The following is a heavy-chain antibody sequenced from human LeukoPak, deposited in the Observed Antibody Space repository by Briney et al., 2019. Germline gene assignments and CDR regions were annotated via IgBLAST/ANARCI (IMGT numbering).Heavy chain of an antibody. J-gene: IGHJ5*02. CDR1: GYTLTELS. D-gene: IGHD1-26*01. CDR2: FDPEDGET. V-gene: IGHV1-24*01. CDR3: ARGLRQFIVGATVSWFDP. Sequence: ASVKVSCKVSGYTLTELSMHWVRQAPGKGLEWMGGFDPEDGETIYAQKFQGRVTMTEDTSTDTAYMELSSLRSEDTAVYYCARGLRQFIVGATVSWFDPWGQGTLVTVSS.